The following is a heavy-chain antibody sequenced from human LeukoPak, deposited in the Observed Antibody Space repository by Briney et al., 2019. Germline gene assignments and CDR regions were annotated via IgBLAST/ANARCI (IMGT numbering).Heavy chain of an antibody. V-gene: IGHV1-24*01. D-gene: IGHD2-2*01. CDR1: GYTLTELS. CDR2: FDPEDGET. CDR3: ASNDCSSTSCLNYFDY. Sequence: ASVKVSCKVSGYTLTELSMHWVRQAPGKGLEWMGGFDPEDGETIYAQKFQGRVTMTEDTSTDTAYMELSSLRSEDTAVYYCASNDCSSTSCLNYFDYWGQGTLVTVSS. J-gene: IGHJ4*02.